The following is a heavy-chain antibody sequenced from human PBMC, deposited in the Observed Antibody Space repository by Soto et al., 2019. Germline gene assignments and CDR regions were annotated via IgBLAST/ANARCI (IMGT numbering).Heavy chain of an antibody. Sequence: TLSLSCAVSGGSIGSGCYSWSWIRQPPGKVLEWIGYIYHSGSTYYNPSLKSRVTISVDRSKNQFSLKLSSVTAADTAVYYCARTLSFGYDSSGYLFDHWGQGTLVTVSS. CDR3: ARTLSFGYDSSGYLFDH. J-gene: IGHJ4*02. CDR1: GGSIGSGCYS. D-gene: IGHD3-22*01. CDR2: IYHSGST. V-gene: IGHV4-30-2*01.